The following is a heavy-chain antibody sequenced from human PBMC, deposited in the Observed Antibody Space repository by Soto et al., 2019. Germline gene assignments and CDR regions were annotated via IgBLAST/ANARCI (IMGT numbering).Heavy chain of an antibody. CDR3: ARDWNSTFWPGGRYYYYGMDV. D-gene: IGHD3-3*01. V-gene: IGHV3-7*05. CDR2: IKQDGSEK. Sequence: GGSLRLSCAASGFTFSSYWMSWVRQAPGKGLEWVANIKQDGSEKYYVDSVKGRFTISRDNAKNSLYLQMNSLRAEDTAVYYCARDWNSTFWPGGRYYYYGMDVWGQGTTVTVSS. J-gene: IGHJ6*02. CDR1: GFTFSSYW.